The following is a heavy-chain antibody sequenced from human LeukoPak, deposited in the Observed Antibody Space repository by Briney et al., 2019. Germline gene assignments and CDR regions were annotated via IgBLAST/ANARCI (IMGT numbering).Heavy chain of an antibody. V-gene: IGHV3-23*01. D-gene: IGHD2-21*01. CDR3: AKDLALPHGDY. CDR2: ISDTGNT. Sequence: GGSLRLSCAASGFTLSSYAMSWVRQAPGKGLEWVSAISDTGNTYHADSVKGRFTISRDNSKNTLYLQMNSLRAEDTAVYYCAKDLALPHGDYWGQGTLVTVSS. J-gene: IGHJ4*02. CDR1: GFTLSSYA.